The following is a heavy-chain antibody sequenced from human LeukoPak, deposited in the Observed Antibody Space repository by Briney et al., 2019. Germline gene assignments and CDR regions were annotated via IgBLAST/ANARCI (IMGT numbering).Heavy chain of an antibody. D-gene: IGHD1-7*01. Sequence: SETLSPTCTVSGGSISNYYWSWIRQPAGKGLEWIGRIYTSGSTNYNPSLKSRVTISVDKSKNQFSLKLSSVTAADTAVYYCAREALLTGTNHDDYWGQGTLVTVSS. V-gene: IGHV4-4*07. CDR2: IYTSGST. CDR1: GGSISNYY. J-gene: IGHJ4*02. CDR3: AREALLTGTNHDDY.